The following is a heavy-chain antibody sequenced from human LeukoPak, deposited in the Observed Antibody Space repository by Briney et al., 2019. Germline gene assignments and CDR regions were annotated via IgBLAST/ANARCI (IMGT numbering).Heavy chain of an antibody. CDR1: GGSISSYY. Sequence: SETLSLTRTVSGGSISSYYWSWIRQPPGKGLEWIGYIYYSGSTNYNPSLKSRVTISVDTSKNQFSLKLSSVTAADTAVYYCARGAAAAAWFDPWGQGTLVTVSS. CDR2: IYYSGST. J-gene: IGHJ5*02. V-gene: IGHV4-59*01. CDR3: ARGAAAAAWFDP. D-gene: IGHD6-13*01.